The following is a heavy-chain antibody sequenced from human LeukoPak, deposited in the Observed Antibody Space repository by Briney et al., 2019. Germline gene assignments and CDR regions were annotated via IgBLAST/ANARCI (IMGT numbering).Heavy chain of an antibody. J-gene: IGHJ6*02. CDR2: IYSSGNT. CDR1: GASLSSRTSY. CDR3: ARLLPLQGGDV. V-gene: IGHV4-39*07. D-gene: IGHD2-15*01. Sequence: SETLSLTCSVSGASLSSRTSYWGWIRQPPGKGLEWIGTIYSSGNTYYNPSLKSRVTISLDTSNNQFSLKLSSVTAADTAVYYCARLLPLQGGDVWGQGTTVTVSS.